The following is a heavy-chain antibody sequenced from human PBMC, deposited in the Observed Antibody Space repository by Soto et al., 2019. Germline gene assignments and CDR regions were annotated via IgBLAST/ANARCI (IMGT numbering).Heavy chain of an antibody. V-gene: IGHV4-30-2*01. D-gene: IGHD6-25*01. CDR2: IYHRGST. CDR3: ARGIAARPLGY. Sequence: HLQLQESGSGLVKPSQTLSLTCAVSGGSISSGGYSWSWILQPPGQGLEWIGYIYHRGSTSYNPSLKSRGTISVDRSKNQCSLKLSSVTAADTAVYCGARGIAARPLGYWGQGTWVTVSS. CDR1: GGSISSGGYS. J-gene: IGHJ4*02.